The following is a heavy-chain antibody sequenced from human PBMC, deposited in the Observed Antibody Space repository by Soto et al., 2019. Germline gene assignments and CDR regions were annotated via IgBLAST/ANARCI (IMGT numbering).Heavy chain of an antibody. V-gene: IGHV1-8*02. Sequence: ASVKVSCKASGYTFTGYYMHWVRQAPGQGLEWMGWINPNSGNTGYAQKFQGRVTMTRNTSISTAYMELSSLRSEDTAVYYCARGIIGAARGRWGVYWGQGTLVTVSS. CDR3: ARGIIGAARGRWGVY. CDR2: INPNSGNT. CDR1: GYTFTGYY. D-gene: IGHD6-6*01. J-gene: IGHJ4*02.